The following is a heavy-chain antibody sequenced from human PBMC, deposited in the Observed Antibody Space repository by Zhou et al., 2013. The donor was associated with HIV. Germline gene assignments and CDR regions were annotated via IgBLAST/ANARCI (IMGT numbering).Heavy chain of an antibody. CDR2: INPSDDRT. D-gene: IGHD6-13*01. J-gene: IGHJ4*02. CDR3: ARDLSPRQVSSWYGAVDY. V-gene: IGHV1-46*01. CDR1: GYTFTNYY. Sequence: QVQLVQSGAEVKKPGASVKVSCTASGYTFTNYYIYWVREAPGQGLEWMGVINPSDDRTNYAQKFRDRVTMTRDTSKSTVYMELRSLRSDDTAVYFCARDLSPRQVSSWYGAVDYWGQGTLLTVSS.